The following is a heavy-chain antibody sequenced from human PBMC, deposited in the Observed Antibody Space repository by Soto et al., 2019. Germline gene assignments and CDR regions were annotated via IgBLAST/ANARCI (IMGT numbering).Heavy chain of an antibody. V-gene: IGHV4-39*01. CDR2: IYYSGST. CDR3: ARHDRESWYGLNWFDP. Sequence: PSETLSLTCTVSGGSISSSSYYWGWIRQPPGKGLEWIGSIYYSGSTYYNPSLKSRVTISVDTSKNQFTLKLSSVTAADSVLYYCARHDRESWYGLNWFDPWGQGTLVTVSS. D-gene: IGHD6-13*01. J-gene: IGHJ5*02. CDR1: GGSISSSSYY.